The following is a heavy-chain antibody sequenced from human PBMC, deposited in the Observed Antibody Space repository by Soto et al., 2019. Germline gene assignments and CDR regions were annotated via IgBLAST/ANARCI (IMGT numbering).Heavy chain of an antibody. Sequence: SQTLSLTCAISGDGVSSNSAAWNWIRQSPSRGLEWLGRTYHRSKWYHEYALSVKSRITINPDTSKNQFSLQLNSVTPDDTAVYYCTREYNTGWSTWGQGTLVTSPQ. CDR3: TREYNTGWST. D-gene: IGHD6-19*01. CDR2: TYHRSKWYH. J-gene: IGHJ4*02. CDR1: GDGVSSNSAA. V-gene: IGHV6-1*01.